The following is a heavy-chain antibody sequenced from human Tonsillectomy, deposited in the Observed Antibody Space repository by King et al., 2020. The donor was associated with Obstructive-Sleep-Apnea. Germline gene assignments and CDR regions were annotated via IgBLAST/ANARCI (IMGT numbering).Heavy chain of an antibody. CDR3: ARGSSRSFDI. V-gene: IGHV1-8*01. D-gene: IGHD6-13*01. Sequence: QLVQSGAEVQKPGASVKVSCKASGYTFSSAAIHWVRQAPGQGLEWMGWMNPNSGNTAYVQKFQGRVTMTRNPSINTAYMELSSLRSTDTAVYFCARGSSRSFDIWGQGTLVTVS. CDR1: GYTFSSAA. CDR2: MNPNSGNT. J-gene: IGHJ4*02.